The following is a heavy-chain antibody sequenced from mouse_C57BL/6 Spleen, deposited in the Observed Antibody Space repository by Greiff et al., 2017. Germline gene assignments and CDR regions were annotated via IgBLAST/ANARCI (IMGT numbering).Heavy chain of an antibody. CDR2: ISGGGGNT. D-gene: IGHD4-1*01. CDR3: ARLSNWDIGGAWFAY. J-gene: IGHJ3*01. V-gene: IGHV5-9*01. Sequence: EVKVVESGGGLVKPGGSLKLSCAASGFTFSSYTMSWVRQTPEKRLEWVATISGGGGNTYYPDSVKGRFTISRDNAKNTLYLQMSSLRSEDTALYYCARLSNWDIGGAWFAYWGQGTLVTVSA. CDR1: GFTFSSYT.